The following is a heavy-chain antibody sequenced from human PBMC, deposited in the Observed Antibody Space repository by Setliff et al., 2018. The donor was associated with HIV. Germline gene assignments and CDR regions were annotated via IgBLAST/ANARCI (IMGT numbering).Heavy chain of an antibody. Sequence: PGGSLRLSCDTSGFIFSRFGFHWVRQAPGKGLEWVAVIWYDGSNKYYADAVKGRFTISRDDARESLYLRMNSLRAEDTAVYYCVRQIRGSDYYGSRGYDYWGQGTPVTVSS. CDR3: VRQIRGSDYYGSRGYDY. CDR2: IWYDGSNK. V-gene: IGHV3-33*01. J-gene: IGHJ4*02. CDR1: GFIFSRFG. D-gene: IGHD6-25*01.